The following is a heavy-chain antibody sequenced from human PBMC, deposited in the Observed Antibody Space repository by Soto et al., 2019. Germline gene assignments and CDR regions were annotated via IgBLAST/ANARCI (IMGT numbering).Heavy chain of an antibody. Sequence: SGGSLRLSCAASGFTVSSNYMSWVRQAPGKGLEWVSVIYSGGSTYYADSVKGRFTISRHNSKNTLYLQMNSLRAEDTAVYYCAREGVVPAAKLYYYMDVWGKGTTVTVSS. CDR2: IYSGGST. V-gene: IGHV3-53*04. D-gene: IGHD2-2*01. J-gene: IGHJ6*03. CDR1: GFTVSSNY. CDR3: AREGVVPAAKLYYYMDV.